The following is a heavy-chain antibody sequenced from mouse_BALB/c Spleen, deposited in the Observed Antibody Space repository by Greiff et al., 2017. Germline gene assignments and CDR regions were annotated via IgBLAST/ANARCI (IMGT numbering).Heavy chain of an antibody. CDR1: GYTFTSYW. CDR2: IDPSDSYT. Sequence: QVQLQQPGAELVKPGASVKMSCKASGYTFTSYWMHWVKQRPGQGLEWIGVIDPSDSYTSYNQKFKGKATLTVDTSSSTAYMQLSSLTSEDSAVYYCTIYGNNALAYWGQGTLVTVSA. V-gene: IGHV1S127*01. D-gene: IGHD2-1*01. CDR3: TIYGNNALAY. J-gene: IGHJ3*01.